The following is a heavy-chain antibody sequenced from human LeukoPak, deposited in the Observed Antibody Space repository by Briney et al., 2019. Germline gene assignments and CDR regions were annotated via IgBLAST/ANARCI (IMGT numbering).Heavy chain of an antibody. CDR3: ARGGSYWFIGY. Sequence: GGSLRLSCAASGFTFSRYRMNWVRQAPGKGLEWVANMNQDGSERYYVDSVKGRFTISRDNAKNSLYLQMNSLRVEDTAVYYCARGGSYWFIGYWGQGTLVTVSS. CDR2: MNQDGSER. D-gene: IGHD1-26*01. V-gene: IGHV3-7*01. J-gene: IGHJ4*02. CDR1: GFTFSRYR.